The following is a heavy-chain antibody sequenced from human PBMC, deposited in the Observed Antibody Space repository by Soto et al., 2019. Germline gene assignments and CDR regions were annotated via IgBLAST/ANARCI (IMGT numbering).Heavy chain of an antibody. Sequence: SETLSLTCTVSGGSISSYYWSWIRQPPGKGLEWIGYIYYSGSTNYNPSLKSRVTISVDTSKNQFSLKLSSVTAADTAVYYCARAYCSSTSCYPWGHAFDTWGQGTMVT. CDR3: ARAYCSSTSCYPWGHAFDT. CDR2: IYYSGST. J-gene: IGHJ3*02. CDR1: GGSISSYY. D-gene: IGHD2-2*01. V-gene: IGHV4-59*01.